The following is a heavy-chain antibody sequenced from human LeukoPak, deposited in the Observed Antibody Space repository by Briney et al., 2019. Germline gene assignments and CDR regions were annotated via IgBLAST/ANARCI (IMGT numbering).Heavy chain of an antibody. CDR2: ISYDGSNK. CDR1: GFTFSSYA. J-gene: IGHJ4*02. CDR3: ASLMVLRGDY. V-gene: IGHV3-30-3*01. D-gene: IGHD4/OR15-4a*01. Sequence: GGSLRLPCAASGFTFSSYAMHWVRQAPGKGLEWVAVISYDGSNKYYADSVKGRFTISRDNSKNTLYLQMNSLRAEDTAVYYCASLMVLRGDYWGQGTLVTVSS.